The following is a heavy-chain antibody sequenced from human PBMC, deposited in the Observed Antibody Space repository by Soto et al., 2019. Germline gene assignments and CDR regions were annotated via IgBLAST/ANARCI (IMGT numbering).Heavy chain of an antibody. CDR3: VKDPPYSSGWYDYYYYYGMDV. D-gene: IGHD6-19*01. J-gene: IGHJ6*02. CDR1: GFTFSSYA. Sequence: EVQLVESGGGLVQPGGSLRLSCSASGFTFSSYAMHGVRQAPGKGLEYVSAISSNGGSTYYADSVKGRFTISRDNSKNTLYLQMSSLRAEDTAVYYCVKDPPYSSGWYDYYYYYGMDVWGQGTTVTVSS. V-gene: IGHV3-64D*08. CDR2: ISSNGGST.